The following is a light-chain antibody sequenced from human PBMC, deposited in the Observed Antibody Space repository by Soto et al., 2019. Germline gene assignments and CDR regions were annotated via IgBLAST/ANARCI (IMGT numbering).Light chain of an antibody. J-gene: IGKJ1*01. Sequence: EIVMTQSPXTLXVSPGXXATXSXRXSQSXXSNLAWYQQKPGQAPRLLIYGASTRATGIPARFSGSGSGTEFTLTISSLQSEDFAVYYCQQYNNWPLWTFGQGTKVEIK. CDR3: QQYNNWPLWT. CDR2: GAS. CDR1: QSXXSN. V-gene: IGKV3-15*01.